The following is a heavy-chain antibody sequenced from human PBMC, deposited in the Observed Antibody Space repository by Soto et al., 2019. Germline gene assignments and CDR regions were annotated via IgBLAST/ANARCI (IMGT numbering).Heavy chain of an antibody. Sequence: QVQLVESGGGVVQPGRSLRLSCAASGFTFSSYGMHWVRQAPGKGLEWVAVISYDGSNKYYADSVKGRFTISRDNSKNTLYMQMNSLRAEDTAVYYCAMGQVGVTSPKVDYWGQGTLVTVSS. J-gene: IGHJ4*02. CDR2: ISYDGSNK. D-gene: IGHD1-26*01. CDR1: GFTFSSYG. CDR3: AMGQVGVTSPKVDY. V-gene: IGHV3-30*03.